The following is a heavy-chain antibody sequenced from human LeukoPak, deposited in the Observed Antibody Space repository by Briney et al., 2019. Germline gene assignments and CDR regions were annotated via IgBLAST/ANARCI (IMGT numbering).Heavy chain of an antibody. CDR1: GFTVSSTH. CDR2: LYSGGNT. CDR3: ASDIPELVIP. Sequence: TGGSLRLSCAVSGFTVSSTHMSWVRQAPGKGLEWVSVLYSGGNTYYADSVKGRFTISRDSSKNTLYLQMNSLRAEDTAVYYCASDIPELVIPWGQGTLVTVSS. V-gene: IGHV3-66*01. D-gene: IGHD1-1*01. J-gene: IGHJ5*02.